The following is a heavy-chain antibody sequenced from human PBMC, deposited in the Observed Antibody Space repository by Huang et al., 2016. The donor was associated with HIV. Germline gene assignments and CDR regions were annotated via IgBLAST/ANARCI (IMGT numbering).Heavy chain of an antibody. CDR1: GGSFSGYY. V-gene: IGHV4-34*01. Sequence: QVQLQQWGAGLLRPSETLSLTCAVYGGSFSGYYGTWIRQPPGKGPEWIGELNHSESTNDNPSLKSRGTISVDTSRNQFSLTLTSVTAADTAVYYCARGQGGYYYYYMDVWGKGTTVTVSS. CDR2: LNHSEST. CDR3: ARGQGGYYYYYMDV. J-gene: IGHJ6*03.